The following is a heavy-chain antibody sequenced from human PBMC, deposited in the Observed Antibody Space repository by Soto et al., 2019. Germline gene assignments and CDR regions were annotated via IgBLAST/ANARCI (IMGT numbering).Heavy chain of an antibody. Sequence: XESLKISWKCSGYSFTSYGIGLVRQMPGKGLEWMGIIYPGDSDTRYSPSFQGQVTISADKSISTAYLQWSSLKASDTAMYYCARLACTTGVCFYGMDVWGQGTTVTVSS. J-gene: IGHJ6*02. CDR1: GYSFTSYG. V-gene: IGHV5-51*01. CDR2: IYPGDSDT. CDR3: ARLACTTGVCFYGMDV. D-gene: IGHD2-8*01.